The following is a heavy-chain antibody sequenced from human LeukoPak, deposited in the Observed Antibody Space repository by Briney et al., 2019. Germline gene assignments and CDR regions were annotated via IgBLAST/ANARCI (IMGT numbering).Heavy chain of an antibody. V-gene: IGHV5-51*01. D-gene: IGHD3-3*01. CDR3: ARCSSTYYDFWSGYLTRSNYYYMDV. CDR1: GYSFTSYW. CDR2: IYPGDSDT. J-gene: IGHJ6*03. Sequence: GESLKISCKGSGYSFTSYWIGCVRQMPGKGLEWMGIIYPGDSDTRYSPSFQGQVTISADKSISTAYLQWSSLKASDTAMYYCARCSSTYYDFWSGYLTRSNYYYMDVWGKGTTVTVSS.